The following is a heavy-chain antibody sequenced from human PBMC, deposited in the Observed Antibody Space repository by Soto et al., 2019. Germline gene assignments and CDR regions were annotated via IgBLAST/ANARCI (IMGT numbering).Heavy chain of an antibody. J-gene: IGHJ4*02. V-gene: IGHV4-39*02. D-gene: IGHD6-13*01. CDR1: GGSISSSSYY. CDR2: IYYSGST. CDR3: ARDSKGGSWYSY. Sequence: SETLSLTCTVSGGSISSSSYYWGWIRQPPGKGLEWIGRIYYSGSTYYNPSLKSRVTISVDTSKNQFSLKLSSVTAADTAVYYCARDSKGGSWYSYWGQGTLVTVSS.